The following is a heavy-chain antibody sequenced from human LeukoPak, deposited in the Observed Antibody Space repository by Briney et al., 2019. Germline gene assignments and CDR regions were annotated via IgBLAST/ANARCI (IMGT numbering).Heavy chain of an antibody. CDR1: GYTFTGYY. CDR3: ARDGEVTIFGVVITYYMDV. V-gene: IGHV1-2*02. Sequence: ASVTVSWKASGYTFTGYYMHWVRQAHGQGLEWMGWINPNSGGTNYAQKFQGRVTMTRDTSISTAYMELSRLRSDDTAVYYCARDGEVTIFGVVITYYMDVWGKGTTVTVSS. J-gene: IGHJ6*03. CDR2: INPNSGGT. D-gene: IGHD3-3*01.